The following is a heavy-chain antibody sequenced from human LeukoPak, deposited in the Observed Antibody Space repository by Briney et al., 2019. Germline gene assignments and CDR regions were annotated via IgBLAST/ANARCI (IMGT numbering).Heavy chain of an antibody. Sequence: ASVKVSCKASGYTFTSYGISWVRQAPGQGLEWMGWISAYNGNTNYAQKLQGRVTMTTDTSTSTAYMELRSLRSDDTAVYYCARGTGQRYFDWLLPSDAFDIWGQGTMVTVSS. CDR1: GYTFTSYG. CDR3: ARGTGQRYFDWLLPSDAFDI. J-gene: IGHJ3*02. CDR2: ISAYNGNT. V-gene: IGHV1-18*01. D-gene: IGHD3-9*01.